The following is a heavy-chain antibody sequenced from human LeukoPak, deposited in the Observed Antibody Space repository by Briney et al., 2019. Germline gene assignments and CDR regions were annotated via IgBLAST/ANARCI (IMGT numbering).Heavy chain of an antibody. CDR3: AKASEEDYYDSSGYPLLNWFDP. J-gene: IGHJ5*02. V-gene: IGHV3-30*02. CDR2: IRYDGSNK. D-gene: IGHD3-22*01. CDR1: GFTFSSYG. Sequence: GGSLRLSCAASGFTFSSYGMHWVRQAPGKGLEWVAFIRYDGSNKYYADSVKGRFTISRDNSKNTLYLQMNSLRAEDTAVYYCAKASEEDYYDSSGYPLLNWFDPWGQGTLVTVSS.